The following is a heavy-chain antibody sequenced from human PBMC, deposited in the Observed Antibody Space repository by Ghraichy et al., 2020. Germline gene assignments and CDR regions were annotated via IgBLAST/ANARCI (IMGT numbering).Heavy chain of an antibody. Sequence: GSLRLSCAASGFTFRSSWMSWVRQAPGKGLEWVANIQQDGSEKYYLDSVKGRFTVSRDNAKNSLYLQMNSLRAEDTALYYCARIRGYSGYESVGWFDPWGQGTLVTVSS. CDR3: ARIRGYSGYESVGWFDP. D-gene: IGHD5-12*01. J-gene: IGHJ5*02. CDR2: IQQDGSEK. CDR1: GFTFRSSW. V-gene: IGHV3-7*05.